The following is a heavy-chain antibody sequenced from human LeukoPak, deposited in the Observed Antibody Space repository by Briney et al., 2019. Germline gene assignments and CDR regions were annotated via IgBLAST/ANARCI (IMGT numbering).Heavy chain of an antibody. D-gene: IGHD4-23*01. CDR3: ARYLDYGGNSRVFQH. CDR1: GGSFSGYY. CDR2: INHSGST. V-gene: IGHV4-34*01. Sequence: SETLSLTCAVYGGSFSGYYWSWIRQPPGKGLEWIGEINHSGSTNYNPSLKSRVTISLDKSKNQFSLNLSSVTAADTALYYCARYLDYGGNSRVFQHWGQGTLVTVSS. J-gene: IGHJ1*01.